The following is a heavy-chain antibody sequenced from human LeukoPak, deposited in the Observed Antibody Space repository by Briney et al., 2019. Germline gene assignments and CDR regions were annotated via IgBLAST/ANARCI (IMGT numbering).Heavy chain of an antibody. Sequence: GASVKVSCKASGGTFSSYAISWVRQAPGQGLEWMGGIIPIFGTANYAQKFQGRVTITADESTSTAYMELNSLRSEDTAVYYCARGASSWYSFDYWGQGTLVTVSS. CDR3: ARGASSWYSFDY. V-gene: IGHV1-69*13. D-gene: IGHD6-13*01. J-gene: IGHJ4*02. CDR2: IIPIFGTA. CDR1: GGTFSSYA.